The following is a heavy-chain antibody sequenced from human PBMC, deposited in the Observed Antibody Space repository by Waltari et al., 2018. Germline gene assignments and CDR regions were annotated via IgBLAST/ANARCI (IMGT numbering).Heavy chain of an antibody. CDR1: GGTFSSYA. CDR2: IIPILGIA. D-gene: IGHD1-26*01. J-gene: IGHJ1*01. V-gene: IGHV1-69*10. CDR3: ARDGSQVGAIPGNFQH. Sequence: QVQLVQSGAEVKKPGSSVKVSCKASGGTFSSYAISWVRQAPGQGLEWMGGIIPILGIANYAQKFQGRVTITADKSTSTAYMELSSLRSEDTAVYYCARDGSQVGAIPGNFQHWGQGTLVTVSS.